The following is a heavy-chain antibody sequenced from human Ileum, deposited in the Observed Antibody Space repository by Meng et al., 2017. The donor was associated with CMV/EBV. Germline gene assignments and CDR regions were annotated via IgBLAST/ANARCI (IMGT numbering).Heavy chain of an antibody. CDR1: GFTFSDSP. J-gene: IGHJ4*02. CDR2: IRSKAPTYAT. Sequence: GGSLRLSCAASGFTFSDSPMHWVRQASGRGLEWVGRIRSKAPTYATAYAASVKGRFTISRDDSKNTAYLQMNSLKTEDTAVYYCMAQSDYWGQGTLVTVSS. V-gene: IGHV3-73*01. CDR3: MAQSDY.